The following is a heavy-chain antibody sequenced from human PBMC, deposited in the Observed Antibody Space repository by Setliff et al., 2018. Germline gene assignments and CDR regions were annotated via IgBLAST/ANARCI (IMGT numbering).Heavy chain of an antibody. Sequence: ASVKVSCKASGYTLSNSILSWVRQAPGQGLEWVGWISSYNGKTYSAQKFQDRVTLTTHTSTNMGYLELRDLRSDDTAVYYCLRLVRYCTKIACQATSGDEVWGLGTLVTVSS. J-gene: IGHJ4*02. CDR3: LRLVRYCTKIACQATSGDEV. CDR2: ISSYNGKT. CDR1: GYTLSNSI. V-gene: IGHV1-18*01. D-gene: IGHD2-8*01.